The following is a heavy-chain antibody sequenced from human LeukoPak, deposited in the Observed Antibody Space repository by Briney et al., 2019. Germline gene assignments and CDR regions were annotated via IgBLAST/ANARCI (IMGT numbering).Heavy chain of an antibody. CDR1: GFTFSSYS. CDR2: IRSTGSTI. V-gene: IGHV3-48*01. Sequence: GGSLRLSCAVSGFTFSSYSMNWVRQAPGKGLEWVSYIRSTGSTIYYADSVKGRFTISRDNARNSLYLQMNSLRAEDTAVYYCAVGPFDSDYYYYGMDVWGQGTTVTVSS. D-gene: IGHD3-9*01. J-gene: IGHJ6*02. CDR3: AVGPFDSDYYYYGMDV.